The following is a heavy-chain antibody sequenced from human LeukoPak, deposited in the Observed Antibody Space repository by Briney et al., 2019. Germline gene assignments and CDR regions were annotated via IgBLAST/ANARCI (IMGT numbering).Heavy chain of an antibody. CDR1: EFTSSNYW. D-gene: IGHD3-10*01. V-gene: IGHV3-7*01. Sequence: GGSLRLSCAASEFTSSNYWMTWVRQAPGKGLEWVANIKQAGSEKYYVDSVKGRFTISRDNAEKSLYLQMNNLRAEDTAVYYCATDVGFREFDCWGQGTLVTVSS. J-gene: IGHJ4*02. CDR3: ATDVGFREFDC. CDR2: IKQAGSEK.